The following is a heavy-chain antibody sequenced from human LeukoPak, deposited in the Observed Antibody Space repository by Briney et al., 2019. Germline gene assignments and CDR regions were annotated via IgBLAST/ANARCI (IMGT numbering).Heavy chain of an antibody. D-gene: IGHD2-21*02. J-gene: IGHJ4*02. Sequence: PGGSLRLSCAASGFTFSAYGMSWVRQAPGKGLEWGSAITYSSGNTYYADSVKGRFTISRDNSKNTLYLQMNSLRAEDTALYYCAKDGTGCGGDCYSDYWGQGTLVTVSS. CDR2: ITYSSGNT. CDR1: GFTFSAYG. V-gene: IGHV3-23*01. CDR3: AKDGTGCGGDCYSDY.